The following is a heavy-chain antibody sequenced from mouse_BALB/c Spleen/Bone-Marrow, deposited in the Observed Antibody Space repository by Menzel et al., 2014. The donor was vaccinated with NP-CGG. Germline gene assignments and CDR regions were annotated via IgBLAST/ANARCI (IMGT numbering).Heavy chain of an antibody. Sequence: EVKLMESGGGLVQPGGSLKLSCAASGFTFSSYIMSWVRQTPEKRLEWVAYISNGGDNTYYPDSVKGRFTISRDNAKNTLCIQLSSLMSKPTAMYYAVKHRYHGYDFAYWGQGTTLTVSS. CDR2: ISNGGDNT. CDR3: VKHRYHGYDFAY. CDR1: GFTFSSYI. V-gene: IGHV5-12-2*01. D-gene: IGHD1-2*01. J-gene: IGHJ2*01.